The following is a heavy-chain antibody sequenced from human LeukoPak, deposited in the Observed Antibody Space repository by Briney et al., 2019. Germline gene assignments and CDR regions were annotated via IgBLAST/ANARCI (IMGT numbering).Heavy chain of an antibody. V-gene: IGHV1-8*01. CDR2: MNPNSGNT. D-gene: IGHD3-3*01. CDR3: ARATELVDYDFWSGYYMNY. J-gene: IGHJ4*02. CDR1: GYTFTSYD. Sequence: VASVKVSFKASGYTFTSYDINWVRQATGQGLEWMGWMNPNSGNTGYAQKFQGRVTMTRNTSISTAYMELSSLRSEDTAVYYCARATELVDYDFWSGYYMNYWGQGTLVTVSS.